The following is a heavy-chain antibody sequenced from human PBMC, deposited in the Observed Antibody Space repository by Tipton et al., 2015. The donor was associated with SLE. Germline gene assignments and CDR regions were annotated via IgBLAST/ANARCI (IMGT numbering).Heavy chain of an antibody. D-gene: IGHD3-3*01. CDR2: ISHRGSA. CDR3: ARVRPPLSIFGVVKGTDYYYMDV. CDR1: GGSFSGYY. Sequence: TLSHTCAVYGGSFSGYYWSWIRQPPGKGLEWIGEISHRGSANYNPSLKSRVTISVDTSKNQFSLKLSSVTAADTAVYYCARVRPPLSIFGVVKGTDYYYMDVWGKGTTVTVSS. V-gene: IGHV4-34*01. J-gene: IGHJ6*03.